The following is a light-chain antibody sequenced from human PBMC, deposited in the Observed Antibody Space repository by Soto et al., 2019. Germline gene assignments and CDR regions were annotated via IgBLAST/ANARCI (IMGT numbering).Light chain of an antibody. CDR3: QQSFDTPFT. CDR1: QSISSF. J-gene: IGKJ2*01. Sequence: DIQMTQSPASLSASVGDRVTITCRESQSISSFLNWYQQKPGKAPKFLIYATSSVQSDVPSRFSGSGSGTAFTLTINSLQPEDFATYFCQQSFDTPFTFGQGTKLEIK. CDR2: ATS. V-gene: IGKV1-39*01.